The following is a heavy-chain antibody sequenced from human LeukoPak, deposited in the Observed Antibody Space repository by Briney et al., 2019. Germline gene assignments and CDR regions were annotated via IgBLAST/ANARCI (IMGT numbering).Heavy chain of an antibody. CDR3: ARDITCYYDSSGYYGWFDP. CDR2: IYYSGST. D-gene: IGHD3-22*01. J-gene: IGHJ5*02. Sequence: SETLSLTCTVSGGSISSYYWSWIRQPPGKGLEWIGYIYYSGSTNYNPSLKSRVTISVDTSKNQFSLKLSSVTAADTAVYYCARDITCYYDSSGYYGWFDPWGQGTLVTVYS. CDR1: GGSISSYY. V-gene: IGHV4-59*01.